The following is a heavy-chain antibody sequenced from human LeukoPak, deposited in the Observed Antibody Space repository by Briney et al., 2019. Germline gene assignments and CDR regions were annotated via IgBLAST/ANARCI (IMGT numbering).Heavy chain of an antibody. D-gene: IGHD1-26*01. CDR1: GFTFSSYG. CDR3: ARDAAYSGSPPQDY. J-gene: IGHJ4*02. CDR2: IWYDGSNK. V-gene: IGHV3-33*01. Sequence: QPGRSLRLSCAASGFTFSSYGMHWVRQAPGKGLEWVAVIWYDGSNKYYADSVKGRFTISRDNSKNTLYLQMNSLRAEDTAVYYCARDAAYSGSPPQDYWGQGTLVTVSS.